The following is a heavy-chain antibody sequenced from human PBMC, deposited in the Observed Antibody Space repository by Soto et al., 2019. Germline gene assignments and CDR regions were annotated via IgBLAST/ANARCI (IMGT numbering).Heavy chain of an antibody. CDR1: GYTFTGYY. Sequence: GASVKVSWKASGYTFTGYYMHWVRQAPGQGLEWMGWINPNSGGTNYAQKFQGWVTMTRDTSISTAYMELSRLRSDDTAVYYCARGGYCSSTSCYPNAFAIWGQGTMVTVSS. J-gene: IGHJ3*02. V-gene: IGHV1-2*04. CDR2: INPNSGGT. CDR3: ARGGYCSSTSCYPNAFAI. D-gene: IGHD2-2*01.